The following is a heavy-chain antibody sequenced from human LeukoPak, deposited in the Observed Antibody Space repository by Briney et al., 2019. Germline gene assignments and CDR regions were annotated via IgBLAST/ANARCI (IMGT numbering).Heavy chain of an antibody. CDR1: GFTFSNYA. CDR2: LNGGRT. CDR3: VKEVTGYGYFDY. J-gene: IGHJ4*02. D-gene: IGHD2-2*03. V-gene: IGHV3-23*01. Sequence: GGSLRLSCVASGFTFSNYAMSWVRQAPGKGLEWIAALNGGRTFFQDSVRGRFTISRNNSKNTLYLQLNSLRGDDTAVYYCVKEVTGYGYFDYWGRGTLVTVSS.